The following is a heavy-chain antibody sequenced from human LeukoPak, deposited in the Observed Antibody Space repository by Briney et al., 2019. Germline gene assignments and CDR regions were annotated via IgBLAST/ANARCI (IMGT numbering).Heavy chain of an antibody. D-gene: IGHD3-22*01. CDR3: ARGYYDTSGYWLSFFDF. Sequence: SETLPLTCIVSGGSISSYYWSWIRQPPGKGLEWIGYIYYSGSTNYNPSLKSRVTISVDTSKNRFSLKLSSVTAADTAVYYCARGYYDTSGYWLSFFDFWGQGTLVTVS. J-gene: IGHJ4*02. V-gene: IGHV4-59*12. CDR1: GGSISSYY. CDR2: IYYSGST.